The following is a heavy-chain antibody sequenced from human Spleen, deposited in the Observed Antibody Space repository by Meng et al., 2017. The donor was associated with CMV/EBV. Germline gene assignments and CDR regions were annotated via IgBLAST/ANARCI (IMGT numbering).Heavy chain of an antibody. D-gene: IGHD1-26*01. CDR1: GFTLSSYW. CDR2: IKEDGSEK. J-gene: IGHJ4*02. Sequence: GESLKISCAASGFTLSSYWMSWVRQAPGKGLEWVANIKEDGSEKYYVDSVKGRFTISRDNAKNSLYVQMNSLRGEDTAVYYGARAYRAIDYWGQGTLVTVSS. CDR3: ARAYRAIDY. V-gene: IGHV3-7*01.